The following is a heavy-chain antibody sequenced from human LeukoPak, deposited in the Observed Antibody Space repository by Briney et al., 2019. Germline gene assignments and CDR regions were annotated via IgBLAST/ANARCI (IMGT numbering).Heavy chain of an antibody. CDR2: IDYTGSA. V-gene: IGHV4-61*01. J-gene: IGHJ4*02. Sequence: SETLSLTCTVSGGSVSSNSYYWSWVRQPPGKGLEWIGFIDYTGSANYNPSLKSRVTISLDTSKNQFSVKVMSVTAADTAVYYCARIPVAKAFDYWGQGTLVTVSS. CDR3: ARIPVAKAFDY. D-gene: IGHD6-19*01. CDR1: GGSVSSNSYY.